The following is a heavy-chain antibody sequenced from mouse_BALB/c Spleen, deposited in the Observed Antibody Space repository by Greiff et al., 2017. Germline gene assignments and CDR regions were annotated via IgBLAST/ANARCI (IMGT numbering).Heavy chain of an antibody. D-gene: IGHD1-2*01. CDR2: IYPGDGDT. V-gene: IGHV1-80*01. CDR1: GYAFSSYW. CDR3: ARGGPTAFAY. J-gene: IGHJ3*01. Sequence: VKLMESGAELVRPGSSVKISCKASGYAFSSYWMNWVKQRPGQGLEWIGQIYPGDGDTNYNGKFKGKATLTADKSSSTAYMQLSSLTSEDSAVYFCARGGPTAFAYWGQGTLVTVSA.